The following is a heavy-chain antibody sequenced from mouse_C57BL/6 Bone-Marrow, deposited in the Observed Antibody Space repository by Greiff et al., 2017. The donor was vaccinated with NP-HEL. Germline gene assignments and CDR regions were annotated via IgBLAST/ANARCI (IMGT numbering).Heavy chain of an antibody. V-gene: IGHV5-16*01. CDR1: GFTFSDYY. J-gene: IGHJ2*01. D-gene: IGHD1-1*01. CDR3: AREGYYGGYFDY. Sequence: EVQLMESEGGLVQPGSSMKLSCTASGFTFSDYYMAWVRQVPEKGLEWVANINYDGSSTYYLDSLKSRFIISRDNAKNILYLQMSSLKSEDTATYYCAREGYYGGYFDYWGQGTTLTVSS. CDR2: INYDGSST.